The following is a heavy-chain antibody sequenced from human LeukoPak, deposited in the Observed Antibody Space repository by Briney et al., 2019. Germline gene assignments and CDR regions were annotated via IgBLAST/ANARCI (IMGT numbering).Heavy chain of an antibody. CDR1: GFTFSSYA. CDR2: ISYDGSNK. CDR3: ARDSKYYYDSSGYHDY. V-gene: IGHV3-30*01. J-gene: IGHJ4*02. D-gene: IGHD3-22*01. Sequence: PGRSLRLSCAASGFTFSSYAMHWVRQAPGKGLEWVAVISYDGSNKYYADSVKGRFTISRDNSKNTLYPQMNSLRAEDTAVYYCARDSKYYYDSSGYHDYWGQGTLVTVSS.